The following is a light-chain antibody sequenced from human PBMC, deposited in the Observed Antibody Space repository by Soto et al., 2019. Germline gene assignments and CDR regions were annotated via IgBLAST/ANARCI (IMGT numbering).Light chain of an antibody. V-gene: IGKV1-39*01. Sequence: DIQMTQSPSSLSASVGDRVTITCRASESINRHLNWYQQQPGRAPKLLIYAASRLQNGVPSRFRGGGSVTDFTLIITNLQPEDFATYYCQQSYTALSITFGQGTRLEIK. CDR1: ESINRH. J-gene: IGKJ5*01. CDR3: QQSYTALSIT. CDR2: AAS.